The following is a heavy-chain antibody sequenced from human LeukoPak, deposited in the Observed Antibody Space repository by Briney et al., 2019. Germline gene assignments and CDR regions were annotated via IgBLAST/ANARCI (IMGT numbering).Heavy chain of an antibody. CDR1: GFTFSSYW. Sequence: GGSLRLSCTASGFTFSSYWMHWVRQAPGKGLVWVSRINSAGISTNYADSVKGRFTISRDNAKNTLYLQMNSLRAEDTAIYYCGRDIATSVDYWGLGTLVTVSS. CDR2: INSAGIST. J-gene: IGHJ4*02. D-gene: IGHD6-13*01. CDR3: GRDIATSVDY. V-gene: IGHV3-74*01.